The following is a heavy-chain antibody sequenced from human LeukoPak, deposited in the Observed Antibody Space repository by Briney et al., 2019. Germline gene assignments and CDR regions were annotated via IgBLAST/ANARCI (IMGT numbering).Heavy chain of an antibody. CDR1: GFTFTTYW. CDR2: IKQDGTEK. J-gene: IGHJ6*04. CDR3: ASETYYYGSGSRYNGV. D-gene: IGHD3-10*01. V-gene: IGHV3-7*01. Sequence: GESLRLSCAASGFTFTTYWMSWVRQAPGKGLEWVANIKQDGTEKYYVDSVKGRFTISRDNAKNSLYLQMNSLRVEDTAVYYCASETYYYGSGSRYNGVWGKGTTVTVSS.